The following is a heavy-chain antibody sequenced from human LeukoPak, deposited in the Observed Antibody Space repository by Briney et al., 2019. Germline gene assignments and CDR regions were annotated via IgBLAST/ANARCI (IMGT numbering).Heavy chain of an antibody. J-gene: IGHJ4*02. CDR2: INPSGGST. CDR3: ARDPQHSSGWYYFDY. V-gene: IGHV1-46*01. CDR1: RYTFTSYY. Sequence: ASVKVSCKASRYTFTSYYMHWVRQAPGQGLEWMGRINPSGGSTSYAQKFQSRVTMTRDTSTSTVYMELSSLRSEDTAVYYCARDPQHSSGWYYFDYWGQGTLVTVSS. D-gene: IGHD6-19*01.